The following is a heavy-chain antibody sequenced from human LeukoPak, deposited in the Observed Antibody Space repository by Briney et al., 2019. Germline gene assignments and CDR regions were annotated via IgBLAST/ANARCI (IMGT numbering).Heavy chain of an antibody. Sequence: TGGSLRLSCAASGFTFSNYWMHWVRQAPGKGLVWVSRINTDGGSTSYADSVKGRITISRDNAKDILYLQMNSLRAEDTAVYYCARARVWFGDYDYWGQGTLVTVSS. CDR3: ARARVWFGDYDY. J-gene: IGHJ4*02. CDR1: GFTFSNYW. V-gene: IGHV3-74*01. CDR2: INTDGGST. D-gene: IGHD3-10*01.